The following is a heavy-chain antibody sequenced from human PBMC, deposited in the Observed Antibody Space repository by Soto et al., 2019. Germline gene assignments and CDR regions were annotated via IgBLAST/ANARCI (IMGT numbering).Heavy chain of an antibody. Sequence: QVHLVQSGAEVKKPGASVKVSCKGSGYGFTTYGITWVRQAPGQGLEWMAWISAHNGNTNNAQKLQGRVTVTRDTPTRTAYLELRSLRSDDTAVYYCARGRYGDYWGQGALVTVSS. J-gene: IGHJ4*02. D-gene: IGHD1-1*01. CDR3: ARGRYGDY. CDR1: GYGFTTYG. CDR2: ISAHNGNT. V-gene: IGHV1-18*01.